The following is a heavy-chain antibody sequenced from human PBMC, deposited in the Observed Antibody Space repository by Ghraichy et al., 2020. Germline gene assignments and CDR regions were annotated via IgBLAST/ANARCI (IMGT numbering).Heavy chain of an antibody. Sequence: SETLSLTCTVSGGSISSYYWSWIRQPPGKGLEWNGYIYYSGSTNYNPSLKSRVTISVDTSKNQFSLKLSSVTAADTAVYYCARVHMVRGVIPHYYYYGMDVWGQGTTVTVSS. CDR2: IYYSGST. J-gene: IGHJ6*02. V-gene: IGHV4-59*01. D-gene: IGHD3-10*01. CDR3: ARVHMVRGVIPHYYYYGMDV. CDR1: GGSISSYY.